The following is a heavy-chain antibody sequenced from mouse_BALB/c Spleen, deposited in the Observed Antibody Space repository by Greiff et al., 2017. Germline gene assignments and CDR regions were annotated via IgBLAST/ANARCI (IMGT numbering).Heavy chain of an antibody. V-gene: IGHV1S135*01. D-gene: IGHD2-3*01. J-gene: IGHJ3*01. CDR3: ARSDDGYQPFAY. Sequence: VQLQQSGPELMKPGASVKISCKASGYSFTSYYMHWVKQSHGKSLEWIGYIDPFNGGTSYNQKFKGKATLTVDKSSSTAYMHLSSLTSEDSAVYYCARSDDGYQPFAYWGQGTLVTVSA. CDR2: IDPFNGGT. CDR1: GYSFTSYY.